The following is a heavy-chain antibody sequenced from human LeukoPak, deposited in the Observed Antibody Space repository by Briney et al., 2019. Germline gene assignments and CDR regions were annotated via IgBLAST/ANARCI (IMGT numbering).Heavy chain of an antibody. Sequence: PGGSLRLSCAASGFTFGTYAMSWVRQASGKGLEWVSVILSRGSRTFYADSVKGRVTISRDNSKNTVYLQMNSLRADDTAIYYCVGYTSGWTVIYWGQGTLVIVSS. J-gene: IGHJ4*02. CDR3: VGYTSGWTVIY. D-gene: IGHD6-19*01. CDR2: ILSRGSRT. CDR1: GFTFGTYA. V-gene: IGHV3-23*01.